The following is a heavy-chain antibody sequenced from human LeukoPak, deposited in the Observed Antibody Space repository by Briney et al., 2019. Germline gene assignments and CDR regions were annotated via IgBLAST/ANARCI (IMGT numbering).Heavy chain of an antibody. CDR2: MNPNSGNT. V-gene: IGHV1-8*03. J-gene: IGHJ6*03. CDR3: ARRYYDFWSGYPVNYYYYMDV. Sequence: GASVKVSCKASGYTFTSYDINWVRQATGQGLEWMGCMNPNSGNTGYAQKFQGRVTITRNTSISTAYMELSSLRSEDTAVYYCARRYYDFWSGYPVNYYYYMDVWGKGTTVTVSS. CDR1: GYTFTSYD. D-gene: IGHD3-3*01.